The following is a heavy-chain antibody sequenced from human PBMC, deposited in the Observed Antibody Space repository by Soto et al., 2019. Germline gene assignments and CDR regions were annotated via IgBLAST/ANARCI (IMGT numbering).Heavy chain of an antibody. V-gene: IGHV1-2*02. D-gene: IGHD3-9*01. CDR1: GYTFTGYY. J-gene: IGHJ4*02. CDR3: ARVPEYYDISTGPNYFDY. Sequence: ASVKVSCKASGYTFTGYYMHWVRQAPGQGLEWMGWINPNIGGTNYAQKFQGRVTITRDTSTSTAYMELSSLRSDDTAVYYCARVPEYYDISTGPNYFDYWGQGTLVTVSS. CDR2: INPNIGGT.